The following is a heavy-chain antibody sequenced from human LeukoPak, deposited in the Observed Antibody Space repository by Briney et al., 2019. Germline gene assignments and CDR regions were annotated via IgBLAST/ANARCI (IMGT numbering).Heavy chain of an antibody. D-gene: IGHD2-15*01. CDR1: GGSISSGSYY. Sequence: PSETLSLTCTVSGGSISSGSYYWSWIRQPAGKGLEWIGEITHSGSTSYNPSLKSRVTMSVDTSKNQFSLKLSSVTAADTAVYYCARYYCSGGGCYSLADYWGLGNTVTVSS. CDR2: ITHSGST. CDR3: ARYYCSGGGCYSLADY. V-gene: IGHV4-61*10. J-gene: IGHJ4*02.